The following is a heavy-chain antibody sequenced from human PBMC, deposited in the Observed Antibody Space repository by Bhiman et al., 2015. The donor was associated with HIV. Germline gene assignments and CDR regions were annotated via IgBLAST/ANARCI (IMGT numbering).Heavy chain of an antibody. CDR3: AGWYFYDDAFDI. Sequence: QVQLVESGGGVVQPGGSLRLSCAASGFTFSNYGMHWVRQAPGKGLEWVAFIQFDGTNKYYVDSVKGRFTISRDNSKNTLYLQMNSLRAEDMAVYFCAGWYFYDDAFDIWGQGT. J-gene: IGHJ3*02. CDR2: IQFDGTNK. CDR1: GFTFSNYG. V-gene: IGHV3-30*02. D-gene: IGHD6-19*01.